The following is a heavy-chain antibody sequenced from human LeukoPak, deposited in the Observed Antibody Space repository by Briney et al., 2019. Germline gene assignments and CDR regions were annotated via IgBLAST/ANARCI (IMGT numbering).Heavy chain of an antibody. CDR1: GFTVSSNY. D-gene: IGHD5-18*01. CDR2: ISYDGSNK. J-gene: IGHJ4*02. V-gene: IGHV3-30-3*01. CDR3: ARDLNSYGSTGGDY. Sequence: GGSLRLSCAASGFTVSSNYMSWVRQAPGKGLEWVAVISYDGSNKYYADSVKGRFTISRDNSKNTLYLQMNSLRAEDTAVYYCARDLNSYGSTGGDYWGQGTLVTVSS.